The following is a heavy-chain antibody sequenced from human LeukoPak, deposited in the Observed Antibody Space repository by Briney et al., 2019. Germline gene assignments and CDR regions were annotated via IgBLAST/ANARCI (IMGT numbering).Heavy chain of an antibody. V-gene: IGHV4-34*01. CDR2: ITHSGST. Sequence: SETLSLTCAVYGGSFSGYYWNWIRQPPGKGLEWIGEITHSGSTNYNPSLKSRVTISIDTSKNQFSLKLSSVTAADTVVYYCARALSASPPGRYWGQGTLVTVSS. CDR3: ARALSASPPGRY. CDR1: GGSFSGYY. J-gene: IGHJ4*02.